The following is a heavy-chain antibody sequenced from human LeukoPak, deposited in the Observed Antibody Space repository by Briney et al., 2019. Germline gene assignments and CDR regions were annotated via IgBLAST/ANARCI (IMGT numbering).Heavy chain of an antibody. D-gene: IGHD2-21*01. J-gene: IGHJ3*01. Sequence: GGSLRLSCAASGLTFSTFDFHWVRQSTGEGLEWVAGIGKTGDTYYAGSVKGRFTISRENAEDSFYLQMYSLRIGDTAVYYCARGAHIGFDVWGRGTMVTVSS. V-gene: IGHV3-13*04. CDR1: GLTFSTFD. CDR3: ARGAHIGFDV. CDR2: IGKTGDT.